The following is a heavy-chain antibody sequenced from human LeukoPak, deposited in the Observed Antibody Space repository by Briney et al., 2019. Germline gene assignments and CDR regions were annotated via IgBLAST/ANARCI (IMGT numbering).Heavy chain of an antibody. CDR2: IRYDGSTE. CDR1: GFTFSKYG. D-gene: IGHD3-9*01. J-gene: IGHJ4*02. Sequence: PGKSVRLSCEVSGFTFSKYGMHWVRQAPGKGLEWVSTIRYDGSTEYYADSVRGRFTISRDNSGNTLFLQMNSLGAEDTAVYYCVRDTITYDIFTGSPDYWGQGTLVIVSS. V-gene: IGHV3-33*01. CDR3: VRDTITYDIFTGSPDY.